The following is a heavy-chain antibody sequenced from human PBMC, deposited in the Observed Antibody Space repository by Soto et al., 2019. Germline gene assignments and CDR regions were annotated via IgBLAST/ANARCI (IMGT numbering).Heavy chain of an antibody. D-gene: IGHD6-6*01. V-gene: IGHV3-30*03. Sequence: GGSLRLSCAASGFTFSSFGMHWVRQAPGKGLEWVAVISYDGSTKLYTDSVKGRFTIARDNSKNILYLQMNSLTIEDTAVFNCARSTSSTLNYYYGMDVWGQGTTVTVSS. J-gene: IGHJ6*02. CDR2: ISYDGSTK. CDR3: ARSTSSTLNYYYGMDV. CDR1: GFTFSSFG.